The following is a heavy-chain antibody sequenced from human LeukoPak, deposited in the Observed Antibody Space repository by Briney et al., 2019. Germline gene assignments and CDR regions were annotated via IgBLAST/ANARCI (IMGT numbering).Heavy chain of an antibody. CDR1: GFTFSSYS. V-gene: IGHV3-74*01. D-gene: IGHD2-15*01. CDR2: INSDGSST. J-gene: IGHJ5*02. CDR3: ARVSKGGYCSGGSCYNWFDP. Sequence: GGSLRLSCAASGFTFSSYSMNWVRQAPGKGLVWVSRINSDGSSTSYADSVKGRFTISRDNAKNTLYLQMNSLRAEDAAVYYCARVSKGGYCSGGSCYNWFDPWGQGTLVTVSS.